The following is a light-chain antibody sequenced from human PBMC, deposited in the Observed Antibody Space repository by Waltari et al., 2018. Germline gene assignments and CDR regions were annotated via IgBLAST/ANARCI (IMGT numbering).Light chain of an antibody. CDR2: KAS. Sequence: DIKMTQSPSTLCASVGDRGTITCRASQSINTWLAWYQQKPGKAPKPLIYKASSLEGGVPSRFSGSGSGTEFILTISSLQPDDFATYHCQQYKTNPWTFGQGTKVEIK. CDR3: QQYKTNPWT. CDR1: QSINTW. V-gene: IGKV1-5*03. J-gene: IGKJ1*01.